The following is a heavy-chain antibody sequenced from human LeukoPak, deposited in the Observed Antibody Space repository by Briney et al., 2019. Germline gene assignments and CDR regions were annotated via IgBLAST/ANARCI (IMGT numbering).Heavy chain of an antibody. J-gene: IGHJ4*02. Sequence: GGSLRLSCAASGFTFSCCAIHWVRQAPGRGLEWVAVISSDENTKFYADSVKGRFTVFRDNSKKTVWLQMNSLRAEDTAVYYCAKKGGSSGRYDYLDYWGQGTLVTVSS. CDR3: AKKGGSSGRYDYLDY. CDR2: ISSDENTK. D-gene: IGHD6-19*01. V-gene: IGHV3-30-3*02. CDR1: GFTFSCCA.